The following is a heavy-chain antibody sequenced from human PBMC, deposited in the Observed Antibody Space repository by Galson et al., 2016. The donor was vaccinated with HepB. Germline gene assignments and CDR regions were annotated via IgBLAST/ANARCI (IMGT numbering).Heavy chain of an antibody. D-gene: IGHD4-17*01. CDR3: ARLFFATVTTPPYYYYGLDV. V-gene: IGHV1-8*01. J-gene: IGHJ6*02. CDR1: GDTFTSYD. CDR2: MNPNSGTT. Sequence: SVKVSCKASGDTFTSYDIHWVRRASGQGPEWMAWMNPNSGTTFYAQRFQGRLTLTRNTSTSTVFMELRSLRSEDTAVYYCARLFFATVTTPPYYYYGLDVWGQGTTVTVSS.